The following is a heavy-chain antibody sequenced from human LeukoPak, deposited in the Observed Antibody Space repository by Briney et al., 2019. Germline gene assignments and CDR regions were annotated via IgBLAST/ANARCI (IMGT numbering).Heavy chain of an antibody. V-gene: IGHV1-69*04. D-gene: IGHD5-24*01. CDR3: ARAGDGRQPI. CDR1: GGTFSSYA. Sequence: SVKVSCKASGGTFSSYAISWVRQAPGQGLEGMGRIRPILGMANYAQNCQGRVTITSDKSTSTDHMELSSLRSEDTAVYYCARAGDGRQPIWGQGTMVTVSS. CDR2: IRPILGMA. J-gene: IGHJ3*02.